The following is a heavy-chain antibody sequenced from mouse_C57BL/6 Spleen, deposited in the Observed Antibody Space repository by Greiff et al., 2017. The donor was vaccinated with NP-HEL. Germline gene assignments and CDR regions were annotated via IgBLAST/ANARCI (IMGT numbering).Heavy chain of an antibody. CDR1: GYAFTNYL. CDR2: INPGSGGT. J-gene: IGHJ4*01. CDR3: ARSHYGDY. V-gene: IGHV1-54*01. D-gene: IGHD1-1*01. Sequence: QVQLQQSGAELVRPGTSVKVSCKASGYAFTNYLIEWVKQRPGQGLEWIGVINPGSGGTNYNEKFKGKATLTADKSSSTAYMQLSSLTSEDSAVYFCARSHYGDYWGQGTSVTVSS.